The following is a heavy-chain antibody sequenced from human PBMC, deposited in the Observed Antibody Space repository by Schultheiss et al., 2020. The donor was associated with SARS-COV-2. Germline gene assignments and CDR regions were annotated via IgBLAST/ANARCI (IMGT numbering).Heavy chain of an antibody. CDR1: GFTVSDNY. Sequence: GGSLRLSCAASGFTVSDNYMSWVRQAPGKGLEWVSSISSSSSYIYYADSVKGRFTISRDNSKNTLYLQMNSLRAEDTAVYYCAREGYSSSFYGMDVWGQGTTVTVSS. CDR3: AREGYSSSFYGMDV. J-gene: IGHJ6*02. D-gene: IGHD6-13*01. CDR2: ISSSSSYI. V-gene: IGHV3-21*01.